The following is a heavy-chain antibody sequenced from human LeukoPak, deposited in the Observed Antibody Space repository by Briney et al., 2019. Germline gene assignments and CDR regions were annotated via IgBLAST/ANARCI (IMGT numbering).Heavy chain of an antibody. CDR3: ARDQYDTWSRRGNFDS. V-gene: IGHV3-23*01. D-gene: IGHD3-3*01. CDR1: GFSFSNYA. Sequence: GGSLRLSCVPSGFSFSNYAMSWVRQAPGKGLEWVSSISGSGGSTHYADSVKGRFSISRDKTKNSLYLQMNSLRAEDTAVFYCARDQYDTWSRRGNFDSWGQGTLVIVSS. J-gene: IGHJ4*02. CDR2: ISGSGGST.